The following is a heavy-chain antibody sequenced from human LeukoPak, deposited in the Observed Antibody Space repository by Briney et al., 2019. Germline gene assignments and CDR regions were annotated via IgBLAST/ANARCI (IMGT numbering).Heavy chain of an antibody. CDR1: GRSISSYY. CDR3: ARDRIIVGATGNWFDP. D-gene: IGHD1-26*01. J-gene: IGHJ5*02. Sequence: SDTLSLNCTVSGRSISSYYGSWIRQPAGKGLECIGYIYYSGSTNYNPSLKSRVTISVDTSKNQFSLKLSSVTAADTAVYYCARDRIIVGATGNWFDPWGQGTLVTVSS. CDR2: IYYSGST. V-gene: IGHV4-59*01.